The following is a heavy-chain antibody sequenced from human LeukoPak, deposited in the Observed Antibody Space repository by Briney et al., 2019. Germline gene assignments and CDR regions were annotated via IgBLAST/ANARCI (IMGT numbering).Heavy chain of an antibody. Sequence: GGSLGLSCAASGFTFSSYAMHWVRQAPGKGLEWVAVISYDGSNKYYADSVKGRFTISRDNTKNTLYLQMNSLRAEDTAVYYCARGDGAAMYYFDYWGQGTLVTVSS. J-gene: IGHJ4*02. CDR3: ARGDGAAMYYFDY. V-gene: IGHV3-30*04. CDR2: ISYDGSNK. D-gene: IGHD5-24*01. CDR1: GFTFSSYA.